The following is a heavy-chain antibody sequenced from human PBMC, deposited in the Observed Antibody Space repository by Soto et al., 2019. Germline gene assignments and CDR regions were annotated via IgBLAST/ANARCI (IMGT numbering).Heavy chain of an antibody. J-gene: IGHJ4*02. D-gene: IGHD4-17*01. Sequence: VQLMQSGAEVKQPGASVKVSCKASGGTFSSHSINWVRQSPGQGLEWMGGIITLLGTANYAQNFQCRVTITADPSTSTSYMELNSLRADDTAVYYCAREVGYGDFSAALLDGGKGTLVTVSS. CDR3: AREVGYGDFSAALLD. CDR2: IITLLGTA. CDR1: GGTFSSHS. V-gene: IGHV1-69*01.